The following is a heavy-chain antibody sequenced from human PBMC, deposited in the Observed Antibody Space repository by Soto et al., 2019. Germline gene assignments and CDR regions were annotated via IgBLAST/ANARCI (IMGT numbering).Heavy chain of an antibody. V-gene: IGHV4-34*01. CDR1: GGSFSGYY. CDR3: ARRGGSTGTNDF. Sequence: SETLSLTCAVYGGSFSGYYWSWIRQPPGKGLEWIGEINHSGSTNYNPSLKSRVTISVDTSKNQFSLRLSFVTAADTAVYFCARRGGSTGTNDFWGQGTLVTVSS. J-gene: IGHJ4*02. D-gene: IGHD1-1*01. CDR2: INHSGST.